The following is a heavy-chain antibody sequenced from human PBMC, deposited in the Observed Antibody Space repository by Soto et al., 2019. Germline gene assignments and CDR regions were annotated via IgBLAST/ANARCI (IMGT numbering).Heavy chain of an antibody. CDR3: AASRWAVADT. Sequence: QVQLVESGGGVVQPGRSLRLSCAASGFTFSSYGMHWVRQAPGKGLEWVAVISYDGNNKYYADSVKGRFTISRDNSKNTLYLQMNSLRAEDTAVYYCAASRWAVADTWGQGTLVTVSS. J-gene: IGHJ4*02. V-gene: IGHV3-30*03. CDR1: GFTFSSYG. CDR2: ISYDGNNK. D-gene: IGHD6-19*01.